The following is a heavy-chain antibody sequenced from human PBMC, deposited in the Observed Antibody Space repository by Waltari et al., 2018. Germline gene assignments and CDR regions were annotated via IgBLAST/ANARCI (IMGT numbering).Heavy chain of an antibody. V-gene: IGHV4-59*01. J-gene: IGHJ3*02. CDR3: ARDPAYSSGWYGGAFDI. CDR1: GGSSSSYY. D-gene: IGHD6-19*01. Sequence: QVQLQASGPGLVKPSETLSLTCTVSGGSSSSYYWSWIRQPPGKGLECVGYIYYSGSTNYNPSLKGRVTISGDTSKNQFSLKLSSVTAADTAVYYCARDPAYSSGWYGGAFDIWGQGTMVTVSS. CDR2: IYYSGST.